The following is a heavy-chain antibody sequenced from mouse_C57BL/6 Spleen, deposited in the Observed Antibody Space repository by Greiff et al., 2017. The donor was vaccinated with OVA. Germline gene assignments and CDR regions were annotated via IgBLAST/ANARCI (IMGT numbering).Heavy chain of an antibody. V-gene: IGHV1-26*01. D-gene: IGHD2-3*01. J-gene: IGHJ1*03. CDR1: GYTFTDYY. CDR3: AREEGDLSWYFDV. CDR2: INPNNGGT. Sequence: EVQLQQSGPELVKPGASVKISCKASGYTFTDYYMNWVKQSHGKSLEWIGDINPNNGGTSYNQKFKGKATLTVDKSSSTAYMELRSLTSEDSAVYYGAREEGDLSWYFDVWGTGTTVTVSS.